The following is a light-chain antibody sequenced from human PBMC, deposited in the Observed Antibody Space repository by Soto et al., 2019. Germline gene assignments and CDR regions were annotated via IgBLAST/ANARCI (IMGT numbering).Light chain of an antibody. CDR3: SSYAGSNNLV. Sequence: QSALTQPPCASGSPGQSGTISFTGTSSDVGGYNYVTWYQQHPGKAPKVMIYEVSKRPSGVPDRFSGSKSGNTASLTVSGLQAEDEADYYCSSYAGSNNLVFGGGTKLTVL. V-gene: IGLV2-8*01. CDR1: SSDVGGYNY. J-gene: IGLJ3*02. CDR2: EVS.